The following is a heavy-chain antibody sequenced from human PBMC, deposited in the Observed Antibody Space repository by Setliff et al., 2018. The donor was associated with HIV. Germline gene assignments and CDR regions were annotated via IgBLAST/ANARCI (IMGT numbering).Heavy chain of an antibody. V-gene: IGHV4-4*09. Sequence: PSETLSLTCTVSGGSISSYYWSWIRQPPGKGLEWIGYIYTSGSTNYNPSLKSRVTISVDTSKNQFSLKLSSVTAADTAVYYCARRLNYYGSGNYPGAFDTWGQGTMVTVS. D-gene: IGHD3-10*01. CDR2: IYTSGST. CDR3: ARRLNYYGSGNYPGAFDT. CDR1: GGSISSYY. J-gene: IGHJ3*02.